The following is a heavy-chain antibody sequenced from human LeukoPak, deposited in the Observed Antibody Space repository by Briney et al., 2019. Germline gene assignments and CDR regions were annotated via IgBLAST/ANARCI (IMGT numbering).Heavy chain of an antibody. CDR1: GGTFSSYA. CDR3: ARGIYFDY. V-gene: IGHV1-69*04. CDR2: IIPILGIA. Sequence: GSSVKVSCKASGGTFSSYAISWVRQAPGQGLEWMGRIIPILGIANYAQKFQGRVTITADKSTSTAYMELRSLRSDDPAVYYCARGIYFDYWGQGTLVTVSS. J-gene: IGHJ4*02.